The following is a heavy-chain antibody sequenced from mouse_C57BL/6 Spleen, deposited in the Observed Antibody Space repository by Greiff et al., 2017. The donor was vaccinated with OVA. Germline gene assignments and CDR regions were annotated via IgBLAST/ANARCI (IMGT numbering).Heavy chain of an antibody. V-gene: IGHV1-82*01. J-gene: IGHJ1*03. CDR1: GYAFSSSW. CDR3: ARRGLYDHRDFDV. D-gene: IGHD2-3*01. Sequence: QVQLQQSGPELVKPGASVKISCKASGYAFSSSWMNWVKQRPGKGLEWIGRIYPGDGDTNYNGKFKGKATLTADKSSSTAYMQRSSLTSEDSAVYFCARRGLYDHRDFDVWGTGTTVTVSS. CDR2: IYPGDGDT.